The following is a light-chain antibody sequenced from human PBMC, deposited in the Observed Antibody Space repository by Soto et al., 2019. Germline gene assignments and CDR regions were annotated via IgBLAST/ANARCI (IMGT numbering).Light chain of an antibody. CDR2: GAS. CDR1: QSVSSN. J-gene: IGKJ5*01. Sequence: EIVMTQSPATLSVSPGERATLSCRASQSVSSNLAWYQQKPGQAPRLLIYGASTRATGIPARFSGSGSGTDFTLTISILQSEDFAVYYCQQYNNWLITFGQGTRLEIK. CDR3: QQYNNWLIT. V-gene: IGKV3-15*01.